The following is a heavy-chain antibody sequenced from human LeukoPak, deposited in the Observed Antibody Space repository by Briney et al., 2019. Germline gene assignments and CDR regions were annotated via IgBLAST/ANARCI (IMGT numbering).Heavy chain of an antibody. CDR1: GGSISSGGYS. V-gene: IGHV4-30-2*01. CDR3: ARLLMTGYHPDAFDI. J-gene: IGHJ3*02. CDR2: IYHSGST. D-gene: IGHD3-9*01. Sequence: PSQTLSLTCAVSGGSISSGGYSWSWIRQPPGKGLEWIGYIYHSGSTYYNPSLKSRVTISVDRSKNQFSLKLSSVTAADTAVYYCARLLMTGYHPDAFDIWGQGTMVTVSS.